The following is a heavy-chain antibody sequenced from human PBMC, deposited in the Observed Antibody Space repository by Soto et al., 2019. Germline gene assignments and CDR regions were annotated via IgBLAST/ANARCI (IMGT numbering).Heavy chain of an antibody. CDR2: ITSSGSSI. CDR1: GFTFSDFY. J-gene: IGHJ6*02. Sequence: QVQLVESGGGLVKPGGSLRLSCAASGFTFSDFYMSWIRQAPGKGLDWVSYITSSGSSIYYADSVKGRFTISRDNAKNSVCLQKNSLRAEDTAVYYCERGHYYYGMDVWGQGTTVTVSS. CDR3: ERGHYYYGMDV. V-gene: IGHV3-11*01.